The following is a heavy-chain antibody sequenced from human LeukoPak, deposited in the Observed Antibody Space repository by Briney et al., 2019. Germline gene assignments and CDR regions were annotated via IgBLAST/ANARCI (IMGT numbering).Heavy chain of an antibody. D-gene: IGHD2-2*01. CDR2: IYYSGST. CDR1: GGSISSYY. J-gene: IGHJ2*01. CDR3: ARAGRYCSSTSCYRYFDL. V-gene: IGHV4-59*08. Sequence: KPSETLSFTCTVSGGSISSYYWSWIRQPPGKGLEWIGYIYYSGSTNYNPSLKSRVTISVDTSKNQFSLKLSSVTAADTAVYYCARAGRYCSSTSCYRYFDLWGRGTLVTVSS.